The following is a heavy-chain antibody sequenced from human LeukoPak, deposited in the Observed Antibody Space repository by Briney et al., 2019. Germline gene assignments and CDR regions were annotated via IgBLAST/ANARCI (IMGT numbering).Heavy chain of an antibody. V-gene: IGHV3-9*01. D-gene: IGHD6-13*01. J-gene: IGHJ4*02. CDR2: ISWNSGSI. CDR1: GFTFDDYA. Sequence: GGSLRLSCAASGFTFDDYAMHWVRQAPGKGLEWVSGISWNSGSIGYADSVKGRFTISRDNAKNSLYLQMNSLRAEDTALYYCAKGSSWLRSDYFDYWGQGTLVTVSS. CDR3: AKGSSWLRSDYFDY.